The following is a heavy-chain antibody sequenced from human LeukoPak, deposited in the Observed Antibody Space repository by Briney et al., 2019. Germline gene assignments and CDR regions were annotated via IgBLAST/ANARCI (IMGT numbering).Heavy chain of an antibody. D-gene: IGHD2-2*01. CDR3: ARADCSSTSCYLGSAFDI. Sequence: PSWTLSLTFTVSGGSISSYYWSWIRQPACKELQWIGRIYTSGSTNYNPSLKRRVTMSVDTSKNQFSLKLSSVTAADTAVYYCARADCSSTSCYLGSAFDIWGQGTMVTVSS. CDR1: GGSISSYY. CDR2: IYTSGST. J-gene: IGHJ3*02. V-gene: IGHV4-4*07.